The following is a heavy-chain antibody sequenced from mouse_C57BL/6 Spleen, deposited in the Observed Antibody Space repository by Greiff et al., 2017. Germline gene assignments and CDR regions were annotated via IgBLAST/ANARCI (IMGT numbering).Heavy chain of an antibody. CDR1: GYTFTDYY. D-gene: IGHD2-3*01. CDR3: AGYDGYLGS. J-gene: IGHJ3*01. Sequence: LVESGAELVRPGASVKLSCKASGYTFTDYYINWVKQRPGQGLEWIARIYPGSGNTYYNEKFKGKATLTAEKSSSTAYMQLSSLTSEDSAVYFCAGYDGYLGSWGQGTLVTVSA. CDR2: IYPGSGNT. V-gene: IGHV1-76*01.